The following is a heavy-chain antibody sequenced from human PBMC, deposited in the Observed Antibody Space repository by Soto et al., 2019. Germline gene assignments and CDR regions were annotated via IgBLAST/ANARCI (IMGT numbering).Heavy chain of an antibody. J-gene: IGHJ4*02. D-gene: IGHD5-12*01. V-gene: IGHV4-34*01. Sequence: QVQLQQWGAGLLKPSETLSLTCVVYGGSLSGYYWSWIRQPPGKGLEWIGEIKDGGLTNYSPSLKSRVTVSVDGPLNQCSLQLHSVTAADTAVYYCARGQEGVVATHWDQGALVTVSS. CDR2: IKDGGLT. CDR3: ARGQEGVVATH. CDR1: GGSLSGYY.